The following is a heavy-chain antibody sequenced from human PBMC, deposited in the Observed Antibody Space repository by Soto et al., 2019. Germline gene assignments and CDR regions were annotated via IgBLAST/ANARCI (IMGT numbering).Heavy chain of an antibody. CDR2: ISQDGSEK. CDR1: GFTFSAFW. CDR3: TRQHPPATADS. D-gene: IGHD1-26*01. V-gene: IGHV3-7*04. Sequence: PGGSLRLSCAASGFTFSAFWMSWVRQAPGKGLEWVANISQDGSEKYYVDSVKGRSTISRDNAQNSLYLQMNSLRAEDTAVYYCTRQHPPATADSWGQGTLVTVSS. J-gene: IGHJ4*02.